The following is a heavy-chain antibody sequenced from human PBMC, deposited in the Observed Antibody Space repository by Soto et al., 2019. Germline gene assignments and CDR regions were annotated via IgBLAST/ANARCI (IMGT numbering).Heavy chain of an antibody. CDR1: GFTFSSYA. V-gene: IGHV3-30-3*01. CDR3: ARGPRNYGGNSLDY. CDR2: ISYDGSNK. Sequence: GGSLRLSCAASGFTFSSYAMHWVRQAPGKGLEWVAVISYDGSNKYYADSVKGRFTISRDNSKNTLYLQMNSLRAEDTAVYYCARGPRNYGGNSLDYWGQGTLVTVSS. D-gene: IGHD4-17*01. J-gene: IGHJ4*02.